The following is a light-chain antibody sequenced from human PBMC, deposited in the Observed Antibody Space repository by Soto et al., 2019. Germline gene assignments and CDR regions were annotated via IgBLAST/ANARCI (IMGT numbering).Light chain of an antibody. CDR1: SSDVGGYNY. V-gene: IGLV2-14*01. CDR3: SSYTSSSTLV. J-gene: IGLJ1*01. Sequence: QSALTQPASVSGSPGQSITISCTGTSSDVGGYNYVSWYQQHPGKAPELMIYDVSNRPSGVSNRFSGSKSGNTASLTISGLQPEDAADYYCSSYTSSSTLVFGTGTKVTVL. CDR2: DVS.